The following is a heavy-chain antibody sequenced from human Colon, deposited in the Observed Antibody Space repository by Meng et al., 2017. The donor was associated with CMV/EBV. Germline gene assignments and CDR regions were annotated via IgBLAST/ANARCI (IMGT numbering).Heavy chain of an antibody. D-gene: IGHD2-8*02. CDR3: ARILLGRRGADY. Sequence: GESLKISCAASGFTFSSYSMNWVRQAPGEGLEWISFILRSGTAISYADSLKGRFTISRDNAKNSLYLQINSLRVEDTAIYYCARILLGRRGADYWGQGTLVTVSS. J-gene: IGHJ4*02. V-gene: IGHV3-48*04. CDR1: GFTFSSYS. CDR2: ILRSGTAI.